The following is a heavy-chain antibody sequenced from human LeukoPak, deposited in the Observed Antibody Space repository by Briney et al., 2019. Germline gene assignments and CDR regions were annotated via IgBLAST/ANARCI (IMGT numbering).Heavy chain of an antibody. J-gene: IGHJ4*02. CDR1: GYTFTSYG. CDR2: ISAYNGNT. Sequence: GASVKVSCKASGYTFTSYGISWVRQAPGQGLEWMGWISAYNGNTNYAQKLQGRVTMTTDTSTSTAYMELRSLRSDDTAVYYCARSLSGGYSSGWLGYWGQGTLVTVSS. D-gene: IGHD6-19*01. V-gene: IGHV1-18*01. CDR3: ARSLSGGYSSGWLGY.